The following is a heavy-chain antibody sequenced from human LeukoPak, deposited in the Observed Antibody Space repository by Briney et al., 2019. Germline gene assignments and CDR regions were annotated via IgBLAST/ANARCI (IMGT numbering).Heavy chain of an antibody. Sequence: GGSLRLACAAAGFTVSSYAMHWVRQAPGKGLEWGAVISYDGSNKYYADSVKGRFTISRDNSKNTLYLQMNNLRAEDTAVYYCARDALYYAAYYYYYMDVWGKGTTVRVSS. J-gene: IGHJ6*03. V-gene: IGHV3-30*01. CDR3: ARDALYYAAYYYYYMDV. D-gene: IGHD3-10*01. CDR1: GFTVSSYA. CDR2: ISYDGSNK.